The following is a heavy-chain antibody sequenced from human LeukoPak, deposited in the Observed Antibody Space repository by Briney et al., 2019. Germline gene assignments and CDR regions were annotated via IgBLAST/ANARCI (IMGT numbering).Heavy chain of an antibody. Sequence: PGGSLRLSCAASGFTFSNAWMSWVRQAPGKGLEWVANIKQDGSEKYYVDSVKGRFTISRDNAKNSLYLQMNSLRAEDTAVYYCARAASGWYSRPFDYWGQGTLVTVSS. CDR1: GFTFSNAW. CDR3: ARAASGWYSRPFDY. D-gene: IGHD6-19*01. J-gene: IGHJ4*02. V-gene: IGHV3-7*01. CDR2: IKQDGSEK.